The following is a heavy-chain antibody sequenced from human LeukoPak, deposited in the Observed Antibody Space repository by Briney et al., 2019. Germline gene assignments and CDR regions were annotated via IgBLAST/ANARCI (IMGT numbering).Heavy chain of an antibody. Sequence: PWETLCLTCTASGGTFSSDAYYWSRKRQAPGKGLEWIRCIYYSGSNYANPSLESRATISVDTSKNQFSLTLSSVTAADTAVYYCARASDGMYYYGSGSPIRKRRSYKFFDYWGQGTLVTVSS. D-gene: IGHD3-10*01. CDR3: ARASDGMYYYGSGSPIRKRRSYKFFDY. J-gene: IGHJ4*02. CDR2: IYYSGSN. V-gene: IGHV4-30-4*01. CDR1: GGTFSSDAYY.